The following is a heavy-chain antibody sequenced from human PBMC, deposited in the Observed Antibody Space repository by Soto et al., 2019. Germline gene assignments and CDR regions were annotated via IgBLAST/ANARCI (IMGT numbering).Heavy chain of an antibody. CDR3: ASSCPTVATPCWYFDL. CDR2: SIPIFGTA. D-gene: IGHD4-4*01. CDR1: GGTFSSYA. Sequence: QVQLVQSGAEVKKPGSSVKVSCKASGGTFSSYAISWVRQAPGQGLEWMGGSIPIFGTANYAQKFQGRVTITADESTSTAYMALSSLRSEDTAVYYCASSCPTVATPCWYFDLWGRGTLVTVSS. J-gene: IGHJ2*01. V-gene: IGHV1-69*01.